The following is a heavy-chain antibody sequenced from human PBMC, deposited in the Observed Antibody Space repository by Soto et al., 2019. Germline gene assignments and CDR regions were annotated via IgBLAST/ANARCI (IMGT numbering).Heavy chain of an antibody. Sequence: GGSLRLSCAASGFTFSSYGMHWVRQAPGKGLEWVAVISYDGSNKYYADSVKGRFTISRDNSKNTLYLQMNSLRAEDTAVYYCAKSGRVTMVRGVPGYYYGMDVWGQGTTVTVSS. CDR1: GFTFSSYG. V-gene: IGHV3-30*18. CDR2: ISYDGSNK. CDR3: AKSGRVTMVRGVPGYYYGMDV. J-gene: IGHJ6*02. D-gene: IGHD3-10*01.